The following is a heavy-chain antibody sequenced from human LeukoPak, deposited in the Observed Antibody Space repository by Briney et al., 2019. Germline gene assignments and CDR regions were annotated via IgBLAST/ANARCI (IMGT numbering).Heavy chain of an antibody. J-gene: IGHJ3*02. CDR3: ARDSSIYCSGGSCLFAFDI. V-gene: IGHV4-31*03. CDR2: IYYSGST. D-gene: IGHD2-15*01. Sequence: SETLSLTCTVSGVSISSGGYYWSWIRQHPGKGLEWIGYIYYSGSTYYNPSLKSRVTISVDTSKNQFSLKLSSVTAADTAVYYCARDSSIYCSGGSCLFAFDIWGQGTMVTVSS. CDR1: GVSISSGGYY.